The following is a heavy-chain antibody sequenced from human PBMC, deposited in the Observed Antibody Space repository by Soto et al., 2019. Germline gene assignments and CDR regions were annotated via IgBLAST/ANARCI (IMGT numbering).Heavy chain of an antibody. CDR1: GYTFSQYG. CDR2: VSVDNGDT. J-gene: IGHJ4*02. CDR3: ARLRTEHSHLSYVFHA. Sequence: QVQLVQSGGEVKKPGASEKVSCKASGYTFSQYGISWVRQAPGQGLEWMAWVSVDNGDTNYAQKFQGRATMNTDTGTISAYKEKKSLKSDDTALYYCARLRTEHSHLSYVFHAWGKGTLLTVYS. D-gene: IGHD2-21*02. V-gene: IGHV1-18*01.